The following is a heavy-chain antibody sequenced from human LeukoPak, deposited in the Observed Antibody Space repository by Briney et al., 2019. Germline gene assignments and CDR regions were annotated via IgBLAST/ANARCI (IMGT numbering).Heavy chain of an antibody. J-gene: IGHJ4*02. D-gene: IGHD2-15*01. V-gene: IGHV4-34*01. Sequence: SETLSPTCAVYGGSFSGYYWSWIRQPPGKGLEWIGEINHSGSTNYNPSLKSRVTISVDTSKNQFSLKLSSVTAADTAVYYCARHVAATRSFDYWGQGTLVTVSS. CDR1: GGSFSGYY. CDR3: ARHVAATRSFDY. CDR2: INHSGST.